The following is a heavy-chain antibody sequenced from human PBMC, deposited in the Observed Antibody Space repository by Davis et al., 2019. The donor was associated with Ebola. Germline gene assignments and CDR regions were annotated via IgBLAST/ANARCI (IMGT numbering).Heavy chain of an antibody. Sequence: SQTLSLTCAVYGGSFSGYYWSWIRQPPGKGLEWIGEINHSGSTNYNPSLKSRVTISVDTSKNQFSLKLSSVTAADTAVYYCASGYSYGWRGKIDYWGQGTLVTVSS. CDR2: INHSGST. D-gene: IGHD5-18*01. CDR3: ASGYSYGWRGKIDY. CDR1: GGSFSGYY. V-gene: IGHV4-34*01. J-gene: IGHJ4*02.